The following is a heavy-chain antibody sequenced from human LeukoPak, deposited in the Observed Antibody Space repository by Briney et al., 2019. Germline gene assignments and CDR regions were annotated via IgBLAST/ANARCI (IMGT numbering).Heavy chain of an antibody. J-gene: IGHJ4*02. CDR2: IYYSGST. CDR1: GGSISSYY. V-gene: IGHV4-59*01. CDR3: AREGVGATTEFDY. D-gene: IGHD1-26*01. Sequence: SETLSLTCTVSGGSISSYYWSWIRQPPGKGLEWIGYIYYSGSTNYNPSLKSRVTISVDTSKNQFSLKLSSVTAADTAVYYCAREGVGATTEFDYWGQGTLVTVSS.